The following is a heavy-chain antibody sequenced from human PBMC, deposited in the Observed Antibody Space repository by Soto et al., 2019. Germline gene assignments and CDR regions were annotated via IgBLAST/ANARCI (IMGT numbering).Heavy chain of an antibody. CDR3: ARERPDGARLDP. D-gene: IGHD6-6*01. Sequence: SETLSLTCTVSGGSISSGDYYWSWIRQPPGKGPEWIGYIYYSGSTYYNPSLKSRLTISVDTSKNQFSLKLSSVTAADTAVYYCARERPDGARLDPWGQGTLVTVSS. J-gene: IGHJ5*02. CDR1: GGSISSGDYY. CDR2: IYYSGST. V-gene: IGHV4-30-4*01.